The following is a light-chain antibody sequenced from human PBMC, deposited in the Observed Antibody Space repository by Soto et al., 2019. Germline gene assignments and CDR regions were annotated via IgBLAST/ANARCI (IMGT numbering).Light chain of an antibody. CDR3: QHYSLYSPWT. J-gene: IGKJ1*01. CDR1: QGIRND. V-gene: IGKV1-6*01. Sequence: IQMTQSPSSLSASVGDRVTITCRASQGIRNDLGWYQQKPGKAPKLLIFASSSLQSGVPSRFSGSGSGTDFTLTISSLQPEDFATYYCQHYSLYSPWTFGQGTKVEIK. CDR2: ASS.